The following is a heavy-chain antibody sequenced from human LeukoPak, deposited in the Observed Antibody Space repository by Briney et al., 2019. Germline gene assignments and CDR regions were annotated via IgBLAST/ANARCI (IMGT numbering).Heavy chain of an antibody. V-gene: IGHV3-74*01. CDR2: INSDGSTT. Sequence: GGSLRLSCAAPGFTLNGYWMHWVRQAPGKGLVWVSRINSDGSTTSYADSVKGRFTISRDNSQNTLYLQMNSLRAEDTAVYFCARDPGAFPYFFDCWGQGTLVTVSS. J-gene: IGHJ4*02. CDR3: ARDPGAFPYFFDC. D-gene: IGHD4/OR15-4a*01. CDR1: GFTLNGYW.